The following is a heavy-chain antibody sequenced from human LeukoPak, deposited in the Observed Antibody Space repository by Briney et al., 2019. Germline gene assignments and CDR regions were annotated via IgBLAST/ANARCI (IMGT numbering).Heavy chain of an antibody. CDR1: GYTFTGYY. Sequence: ASVKVSCKASGYTFTGYYMHWVRQAPGQGLEWMGWINPNSGGTNYAQKFQGRVTMTRDTSISTAYMELSRLRSDDTAVYYCAREMSGTYTTYDAFDIWGQGTMVTVSS. CDR3: AREMSGTYTTYDAFDI. J-gene: IGHJ3*02. D-gene: IGHD3-3*01. V-gene: IGHV1-2*02. CDR2: INPNSGGT.